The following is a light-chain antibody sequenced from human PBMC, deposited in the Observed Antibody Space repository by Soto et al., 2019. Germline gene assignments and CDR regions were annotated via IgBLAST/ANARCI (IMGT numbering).Light chain of an antibody. Sequence: QSALAQPRSVSGSPGQSVTISCTGTSSDVGGYNYVSWYQQHPGKAPKLMIYDVSKRPSGVPDRFSGSKSGNTASLTISGLQAEDEADYYCRSYAGSYNYVLGNGTKVT. V-gene: IGLV2-11*01. J-gene: IGLJ1*01. CDR3: RSYAGSYNYV. CDR2: DVS. CDR1: SSDVGGYNY.